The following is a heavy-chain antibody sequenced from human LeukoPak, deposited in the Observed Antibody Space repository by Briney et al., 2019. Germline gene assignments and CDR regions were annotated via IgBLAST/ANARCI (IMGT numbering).Heavy chain of an antibody. CDR1: GYTFTGYY. V-gene: IGHV1-2*06. Sequence: ASVKVSCKASGYTFTGYYMHWVRQAPGQGLEWMGRIDPNSGGTSYAQNFQGRVTMTRDTSISTAYMDLTRLTSHDTAVYYCARDASVSADYWGQGTLVTVSS. J-gene: IGHJ4*02. CDR2: IDPNSGGT. D-gene: IGHD5/OR15-5a*01. CDR3: ARDASVSADY.